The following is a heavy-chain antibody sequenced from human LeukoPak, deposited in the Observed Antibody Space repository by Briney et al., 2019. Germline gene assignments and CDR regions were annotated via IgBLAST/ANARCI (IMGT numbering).Heavy chain of an antibody. CDR3: AKVPGSYYFDY. Sequence: PGGSLRLSCAPSGFTFSSYGMHWVRQAPGKGLEWVSAISGSGGSTYYADSVKGRFTISGDNSKNTLYLQMNSLRAEDTAVYYCAKVPGSYYFDYWGQGTLVTVSS. J-gene: IGHJ4*02. V-gene: IGHV3-23*01. D-gene: IGHD3-10*01. CDR2: ISGSGGST. CDR1: GFTFSSYG.